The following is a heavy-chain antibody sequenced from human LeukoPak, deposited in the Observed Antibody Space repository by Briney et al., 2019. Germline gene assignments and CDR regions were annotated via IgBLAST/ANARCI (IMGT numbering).Heavy chain of an antibody. CDR1: GYRFTSYW. V-gene: IGHV5-51*01. CDR2: IYPADSDT. J-gene: IGHJ4*02. CDR3: ARLRKGWFGDLSFVL. D-gene: IGHD3-10*01. Sequence: GESLKISCKGSGYRFTSYWIGWVRQMPGKGLECMGIIYPADSDTKYSPSLQGQVTISADKSINTAYLQWSSLKASDTAIYYCARLRKGWFGDLSFVLWGQGTTVTVSS.